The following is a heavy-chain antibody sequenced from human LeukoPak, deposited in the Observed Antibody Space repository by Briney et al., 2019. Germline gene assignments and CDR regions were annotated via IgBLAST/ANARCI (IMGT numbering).Heavy chain of an antibody. CDR1: GGSFSGYY. Sequence: PSETLSLTCAVYGGSFSGYYWSWIRQPPGKGLEWIGEINHSGSTNYNPSLKSRVTISVDTSKNQFSLKLSSVTAAATAVYYCARGFDSRNSGFPQNDYWGQGTLVTVSS. CDR3: ARGFDSRNSGFPQNDY. V-gene: IGHV4-34*01. D-gene: IGHD4-23*01. J-gene: IGHJ4*01. CDR2: INHSGST.